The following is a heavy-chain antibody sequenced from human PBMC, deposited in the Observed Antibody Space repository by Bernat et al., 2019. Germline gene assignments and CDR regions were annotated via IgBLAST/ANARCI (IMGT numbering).Heavy chain of an antibody. CDR3: HSRSSVGDGGYFDY. J-gene: IGHJ4*02. Sequence: EVQLVESGGGLVQPGGSLRLSCAASGFTFSCYWMHWVRQAPGKGLVWVSRINSDGRSTNYADSVKGRFTISRDNAKNTLYLQMNSLSAEDTAVYYCHSRSSVGDGGYFDYWGQGTLVTVSS. V-gene: IGHV3-74*01. CDR2: INSDGRST. D-gene: IGHD6-6*01. CDR1: GFTFSCYW.